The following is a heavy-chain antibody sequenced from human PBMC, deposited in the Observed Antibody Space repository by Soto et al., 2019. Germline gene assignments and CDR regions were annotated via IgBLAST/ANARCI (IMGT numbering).Heavy chain of an antibody. D-gene: IGHD3-3*01. CDR2: IYHSGST. CDR1: SGSISSSNW. J-gene: IGHJ6*03. CDR3: ARLNRNDLWSGYYYYYYYMDV. V-gene: IGHV4-4*02. Sequence: QVQLQESGPGLVKPSGTLSLTCAVSSGSISSSNWWSWVRQPPGKGLEWIGEIYHSGSTNYNPSLKSRVTISVDKAKNQFSLKLSSVTAADTAVYYCARLNRNDLWSGYYYYYYYMDVWGKGTTVTVSS.